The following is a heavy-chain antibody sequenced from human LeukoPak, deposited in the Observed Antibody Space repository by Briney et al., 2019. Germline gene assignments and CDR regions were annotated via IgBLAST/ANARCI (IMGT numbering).Heavy chain of an antibody. Sequence: GGSLRLSCAASGFTFSSYAMSWVRQAPGKGLEWVSAISGSGGSTYYADSVKGRFTISRDNSKNTLYLQMNSLRAEDTAVYYCARGLRTEIAAAVVYYFDYWGQGTLVTVSS. CDR2: ISGSGGST. D-gene: IGHD6-13*01. J-gene: IGHJ4*02. V-gene: IGHV3-23*01. CDR1: GFTFSSYA. CDR3: ARGLRTEIAAAVVYYFDY.